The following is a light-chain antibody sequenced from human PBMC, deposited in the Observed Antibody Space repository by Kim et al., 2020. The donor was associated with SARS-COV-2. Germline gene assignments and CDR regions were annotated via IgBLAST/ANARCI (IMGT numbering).Light chain of an antibody. Sequence: DIQMTQSPSTLSASVGDRVTLTCRASQSINNWLAWYQQKPGKAPKVLIYDASSLESGVPSRFSGSGSGTEFTLTITSLQPDDYATYYCHQYSSHSQTFGQGTKVDIK. CDR1: QSINNW. V-gene: IGKV1-5*01. CDR3: HQYSSHSQT. J-gene: IGKJ1*01. CDR2: DAS.